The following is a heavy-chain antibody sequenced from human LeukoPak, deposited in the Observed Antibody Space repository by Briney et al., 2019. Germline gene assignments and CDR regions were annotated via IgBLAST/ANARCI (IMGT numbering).Heavy chain of an antibody. Sequence: PSETLSLTCTVSGGSINSYYWSWLRQPPGKGLEWIGYIYYSGSTNYNPSLKSRVTISVDTSKNQFSLKLSSVTAADTAVYYCAREYTNVDTAMVSWYFDYWGQGTLVTVSS. CDR2: IYYSGST. D-gene: IGHD5-18*01. V-gene: IGHV4-59*01. CDR1: GGSINSYY. J-gene: IGHJ4*02. CDR3: AREYTNVDTAMVSWYFDY.